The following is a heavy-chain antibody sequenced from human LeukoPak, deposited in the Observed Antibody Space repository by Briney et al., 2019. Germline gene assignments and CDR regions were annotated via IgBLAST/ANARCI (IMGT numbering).Heavy chain of an antibody. V-gene: IGHV5-51*01. D-gene: IGHD6-13*01. J-gene: IGHJ5*02. CDR1: GYSSTSYW. Sequence: THGESLKISCKGSGYSSTSYWIGWVRQMPGKGLEWMGTIYPGDSNTKYSPSFQGQVTISADKSITTAYLQWNSLKASDTAIYYCARYLAATGTGWFDPWGQGTLVTVSS. CDR3: ARYLAATGTGWFDP. CDR2: IYPGDSNT.